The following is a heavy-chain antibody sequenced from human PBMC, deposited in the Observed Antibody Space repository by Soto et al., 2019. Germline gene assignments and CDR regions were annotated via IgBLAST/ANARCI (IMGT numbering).Heavy chain of an antibody. Sequence: EVQLLESGGGLVQPGGSLRLSCAASGFTFSSYAMSWVRQAPGKGLEWVSAISGSGGSTYYAGSVKGRFTISRDNTKNPLDLQKNSLRAEDTAVYYCATDLLWFVAPPYLDVWGKGTTVPVSS. CDR1: GFTFSSYA. D-gene: IGHD3-10*01. J-gene: IGHJ6*03. CDR3: ATDLLWFVAPPYLDV. V-gene: IGHV3-23*01. CDR2: ISGSGGST.